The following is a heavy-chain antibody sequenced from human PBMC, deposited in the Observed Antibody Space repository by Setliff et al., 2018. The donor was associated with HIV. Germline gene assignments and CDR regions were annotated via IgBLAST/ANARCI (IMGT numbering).Heavy chain of an antibody. CDR2: IIPVFGTT. J-gene: IGHJ4*02. CDR1: GGTFSSYA. Sequence: SVKVSCKASGGTFSSYAISWVRQAPGQGLDWMGGIIPVFGTTNYAQKFQGRVPITADESKSTAYMELSSLRSEDTAVYYCARGGVYYYDSSGWSMDYWGQGTLVTVSS. V-gene: IGHV1-69*13. D-gene: IGHD3-22*01. CDR3: ARGGVYYYDSSGWSMDY.